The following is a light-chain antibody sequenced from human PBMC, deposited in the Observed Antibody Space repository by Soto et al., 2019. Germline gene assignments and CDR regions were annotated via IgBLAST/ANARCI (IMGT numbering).Light chain of an antibody. Sequence: EIVLTQSPGTLSLSPGERATLSCRASQSVSSNLAWYQQKPGQSPRLLIYDASNRASGMPERFSGSGSGTDFTLTIARLEPEDFAVYYCQEYDGAPITFGLGTRLEIK. J-gene: IGKJ5*01. CDR3: QEYDGAPIT. CDR1: QSVSSN. V-gene: IGKV3-20*01. CDR2: DAS.